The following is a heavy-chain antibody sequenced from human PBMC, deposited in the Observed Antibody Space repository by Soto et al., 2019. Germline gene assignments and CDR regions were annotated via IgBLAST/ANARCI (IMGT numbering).Heavy chain of an antibody. J-gene: IGHJ3*02. D-gene: IGHD2-15*01. V-gene: IGHV3-13*01. Sequence: ESGGGLVQPGGSLRLSCAASGFTFTSYDMHWVRQAPGKGLEWVSSIGIAGDAYYPGSVKGRFTISREDAKNSLYLQMNSLRAGDTAVYYCARAYCSGASCYGGEFAFDIWGQGTMVTVSP. CDR2: IGIAGDA. CDR1: GFTFTSYD. CDR3: ARAYCSGASCYGGEFAFDI.